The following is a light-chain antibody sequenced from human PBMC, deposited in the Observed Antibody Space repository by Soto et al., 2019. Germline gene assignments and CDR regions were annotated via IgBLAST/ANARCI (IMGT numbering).Light chain of an antibody. CDR1: TSDVGRYNY. Sequence: QSVLTQPASVSGSPGQSITISCTGTTSDVGRYNYVSWYQQHPGTAPKLMIYEVSNRPSGVSNRFSGSKSGNTASLTISGLQAEDEADYYCSSYTSSSTQVFGTGTKVTV. J-gene: IGLJ1*01. CDR2: EVS. CDR3: SSYTSSSTQV. V-gene: IGLV2-14*01.